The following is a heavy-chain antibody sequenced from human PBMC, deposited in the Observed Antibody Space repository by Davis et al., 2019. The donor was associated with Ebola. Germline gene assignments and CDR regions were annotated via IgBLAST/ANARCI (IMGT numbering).Heavy chain of an antibody. CDR1: GFTFSSYA. V-gene: IGHV3-23*01. D-gene: IGHD6-19*01. J-gene: IGHJ5*02. CDR2: IRGGGSHT. Sequence: GESLKISCAASGFTFSSYAMSWVRRAPGKGPEWVSAIRGGGSHTFYADSVKGRFSISRDNSKDMLYLQMNSLRAEDTAVYYCAKGIIAVGGSGWFDPWGQGTLVTVSS. CDR3: AKGIIAVGGSGWFDP.